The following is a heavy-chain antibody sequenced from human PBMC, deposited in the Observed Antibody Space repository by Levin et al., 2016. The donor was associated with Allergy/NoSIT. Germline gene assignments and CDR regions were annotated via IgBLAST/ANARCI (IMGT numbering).Heavy chain of an antibody. CDR3: ATDSGRSARPYYFDF. V-gene: IGHV3-48*02. D-gene: IGHD6-6*01. CDR2: ISSSSNTI. J-gene: IGHJ4*02. Sequence: WIRQPPGKGLEWVSYISSSSNTIYYADSVKGRFTISRDNAKNALYLQMSSLRDKDTAVYYCATDSGRSARPYYFDFWGQGNLVTVSS.